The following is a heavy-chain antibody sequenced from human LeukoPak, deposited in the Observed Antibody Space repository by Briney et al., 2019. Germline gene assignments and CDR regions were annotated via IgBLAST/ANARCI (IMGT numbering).Heavy chain of an antibody. CDR1: GFTFSSYG. J-gene: IGHJ4*02. CDR2: IRYDGSNK. Sequence: PGGSLRLSCAASGFTFSSYGMHWVRQAPGKGLEWVAFIRYDGSNKYYADSVKGRFTISRDNSKNTLYLQMNSLRAEDTAVYYCATTYYYDSSGRSSPDYWGQGSLVTVSS. D-gene: IGHD3-22*01. V-gene: IGHV3-30*02. CDR3: ATTYYYDSSGRSSPDY.